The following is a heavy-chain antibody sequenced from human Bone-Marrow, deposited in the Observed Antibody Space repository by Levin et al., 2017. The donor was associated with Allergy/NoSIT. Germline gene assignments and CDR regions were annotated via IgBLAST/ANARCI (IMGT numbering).Heavy chain of an antibody. D-gene: IGHD4-17*01. CDR3: VRVGDGDFFEYFQY. CDR1: GFLFRSYG. V-gene: IGHV3-21*05. J-gene: IGHJ1*01. CDR2: ISGSGNSI. Sequence: KTGGSLRLSCETSGFLFRSYGMSWVRQSPGRGLEGISHISGSGNSIQYVDSVKGRFTISRDNAKNSMFLQMDSLRAEDTAVYYCVRVGDGDFFEYFQYWGQGILVTVSS.